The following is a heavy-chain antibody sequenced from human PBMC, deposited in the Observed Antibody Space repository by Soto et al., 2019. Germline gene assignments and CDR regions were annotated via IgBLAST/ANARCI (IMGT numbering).Heavy chain of an antibody. V-gene: IGHV1-3*01. CDR1: GYTFTSYA. CDR3: ARVNHLFLPEGCNYDLDAPYYYYGMDV. Sequence: ASVKVSCKASGYTFTSYAMHWVRQAPGQRLEWMGWINAGNGNTKYSQKFQGRVTITRDTSASTAYMELSSLRSEDTAVYYCARVNHLFLPEGCNYDLDAPYYYYGMDVWGQGTTVTVSS. J-gene: IGHJ6*02. CDR2: INAGNGNT. D-gene: IGHD3-3*01.